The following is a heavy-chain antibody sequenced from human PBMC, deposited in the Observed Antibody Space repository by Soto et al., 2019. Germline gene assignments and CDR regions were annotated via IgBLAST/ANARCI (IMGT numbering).Heavy chain of an antibody. J-gene: IGHJ4*02. V-gene: IGHV3-23*01. CDR2: IRGSGGST. D-gene: IGHD6-19*01. CDR3: AKVPIAVAVYYFDY. Sequence: GGSLRLSCAASGFTFSSYAMSWVRQAPGKGLEWVSAIRGSGGSTYYANSVKGRFTISSDNSNNTLYLQMNSLSAEDTAVSYCAKVPIAVAVYYFDYWGQGTLVTVSS. CDR1: GFTFSSYA.